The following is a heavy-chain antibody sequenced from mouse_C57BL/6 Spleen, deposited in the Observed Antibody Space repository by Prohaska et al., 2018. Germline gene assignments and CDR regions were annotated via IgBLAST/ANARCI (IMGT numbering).Heavy chain of an antibody. CDR2: IEPNSGGT. Sequence: ASGYTFTSYWMHWVKQRPGRGLEWIGRIEPNSGGTKDNEKFKSKATLTVDKPSSTAYMQLSSLTSEDSAVYYCARRSNYAWFAYWGQGTLVTVSA. D-gene: IGHD2-5*01. V-gene: IGHV1-72*01. J-gene: IGHJ3*01. CDR3: ARRSNYAWFAY. CDR1: GYTFTSYW.